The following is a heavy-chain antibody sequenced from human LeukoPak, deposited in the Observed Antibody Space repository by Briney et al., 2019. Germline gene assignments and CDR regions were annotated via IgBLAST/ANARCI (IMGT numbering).Heavy chain of an antibody. CDR2: IYYSGST. Sequence: PETLSLTCTVSGGSISSYYWSWIRQPPGKGLEWIGYIYYSGSTNYNPSLKSRATISVDTSKNQFSLKLSSVTAADTAVYYCASSIAVAGSFDYWGQGTLVTVSS. CDR1: GGSISSYY. CDR3: ASSIAVAGSFDY. V-gene: IGHV4-59*08. D-gene: IGHD6-19*01. J-gene: IGHJ4*02.